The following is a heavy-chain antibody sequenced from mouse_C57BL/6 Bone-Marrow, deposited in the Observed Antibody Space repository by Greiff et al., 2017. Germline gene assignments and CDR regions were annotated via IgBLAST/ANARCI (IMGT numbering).Heavy chain of an antibody. V-gene: IGHV14-4*01. D-gene: IGHD1-1*01. CDR1: GFNIKDDY. J-gene: IGHJ2*01. CDR3: TTGLRSYFDY. Sequence: EVQLQQSGAELVRPGASVKLSCTASGFNIKDDYMHWVKRRPEQGLEWIGWIDPENGDTEYASKFQGKATITADTSSNTAYLQLSSLTSEDTAVYYCTTGLRSYFDYWGQGTTLTVSS. CDR2: IDPENGDT.